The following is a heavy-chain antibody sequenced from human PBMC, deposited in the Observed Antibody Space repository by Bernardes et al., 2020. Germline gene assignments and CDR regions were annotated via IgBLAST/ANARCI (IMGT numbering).Heavy chain of an antibody. D-gene: IGHD7-27*01. CDR2: INTDGEST. CDR3: ARSTGAAFYFDK. V-gene: IGHV3-74*01. CDR1: GSTFTELW. J-gene: IGHJ4*02. Sequence: GGFLRLLCEVSGSTFTELWMHWVRQVPGKGLEWVSRINTDGESTVYADSVRGRLTISRDNTKNTVSLQMNSLRVDDTAIYFCARSTGAAFYFDKWGQGSLVTVSS.